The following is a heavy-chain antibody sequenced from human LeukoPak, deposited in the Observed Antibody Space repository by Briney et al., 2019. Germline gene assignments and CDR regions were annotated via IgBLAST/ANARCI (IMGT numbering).Heavy chain of an antibody. D-gene: IGHD2-2*01. V-gene: IGHV1-2*02. J-gene: IGHJ4*02. CDR1: GYTFPDYY. Sequence: ASVKVFCSASGYTFPDYYMLWVRQAPGQGFVWMRWIHPNSGDTDYAQTFQCRVTITTDTSVSTAYMELSRLRSDDTAVYYCARGRYCSITSCRRSPFDYWGQGSLVTVSS. CDR2: IHPNSGDT. CDR3: ARGRYCSITSCRRSPFDY.